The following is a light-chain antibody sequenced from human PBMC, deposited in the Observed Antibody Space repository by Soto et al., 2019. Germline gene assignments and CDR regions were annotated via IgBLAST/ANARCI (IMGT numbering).Light chain of an antibody. CDR2: DAS. J-gene: IGKJ2*01. V-gene: IGKV1-5*01. CDR1: QSISTW. Sequence: DIEMTQSPSTLSASVGDRVTITCRASQSISTWLAWYQQKPGKAPRLLIYDASNLESDVPSRFSGSGSGTQFTLNISSLQPDDFATYYCQQCDSYPYTFGQGTNLEI. CDR3: QQCDSYPYT.